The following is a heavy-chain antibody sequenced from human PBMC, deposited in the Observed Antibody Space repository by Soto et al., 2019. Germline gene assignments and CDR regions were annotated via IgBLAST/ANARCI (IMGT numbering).Heavy chain of an antibody. J-gene: IGHJ4*02. CDR1: GYTFTGYY. D-gene: IGHD6-13*01. CDR3: ARAGVVAAAWYFGY. Sequence: GASAKVSCKASGYTFTGYYMHWVRQAPGQGLEWMGWINPNSGGTNYAQKFQGWVTMTRDTSISTAYMELSRLRSDDTAVYYCARAGVVAAAWYFGYWGQGTLVTVSS. V-gene: IGHV1-2*04. CDR2: INPNSGGT.